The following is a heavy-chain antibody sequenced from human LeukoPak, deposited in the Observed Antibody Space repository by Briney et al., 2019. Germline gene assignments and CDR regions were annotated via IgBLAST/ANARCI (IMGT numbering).Heavy chain of an antibody. CDR2: IKQDGSEK. D-gene: IGHD2-2*01. CDR3: ARDDCSSISCYHNWFDP. Sequence: PGGSLRLSCAASGSTFSSYWMSWVRQAPGEGLEWVASIKQDGSEKYYVDYVKGRFTISRDNAKNSLYLQMNSLRAEDTAVYYCARDDCSSISCYHNWFDPWGQGTLVTASS. CDR1: GSTFSSYW. J-gene: IGHJ5*02. V-gene: IGHV3-7*01.